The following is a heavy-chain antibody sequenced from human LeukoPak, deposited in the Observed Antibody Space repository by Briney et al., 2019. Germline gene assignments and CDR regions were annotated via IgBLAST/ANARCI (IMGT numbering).Heavy chain of an antibody. V-gene: IGHV4-4*07. D-gene: IGHD2-21*01. J-gene: IGHJ3*02. CDR3: ARGFIDIRYSGECFNI. CDR1: GAAIRSYY. Sequence: SETLSLTCSVPGAAIRSYYWNWIRQPDGKGLDWIGRFYIVGTANLTPSLESRLSMSLDTSKNQISLRLCAVAVADTAVYYCARGFIDIRYSGECFNIWGQGTKVTFS. CDR2: FYIVGTA.